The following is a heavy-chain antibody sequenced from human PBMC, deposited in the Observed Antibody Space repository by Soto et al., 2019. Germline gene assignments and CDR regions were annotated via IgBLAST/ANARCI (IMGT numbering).Heavy chain of an antibody. Sequence: QVQLVESGGGLVKPGGSLRLSCAASGFTFSDYYMSWIRQAPGKGLEWVSYISSSSSYTNYADSVKGRFTISRDNAKNSLYLQMNSLRAEDTAVYYCARVLGRIAVALHYYYYYGMDVWGQGTTVTVSS. CDR2: ISSSSSYT. CDR3: ARVLGRIAVALHYYYYYGMDV. V-gene: IGHV3-11*06. D-gene: IGHD6-19*01. CDR1: GFTFSDYY. J-gene: IGHJ6*02.